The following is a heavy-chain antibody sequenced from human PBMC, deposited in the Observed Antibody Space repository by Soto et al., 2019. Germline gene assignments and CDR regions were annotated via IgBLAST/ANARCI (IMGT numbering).Heavy chain of an antibody. J-gene: IGHJ4*02. V-gene: IGHV1-3*01. CDR1: RYSLTSYA. Sequence: SVKASCKASRYSLTSYAIHWMRQATEKRHKWMRWINAGNSNTKVPQKFQGRVTFTRDTSASTVYMDVSSLRSEVTAVFYCARAAYYYESSGYYPGDYWGQGTLVTVFS. D-gene: IGHD3-22*01. CDR3: ARAAYYYESSGYYPGDY. CDR2: INAGNSNT.